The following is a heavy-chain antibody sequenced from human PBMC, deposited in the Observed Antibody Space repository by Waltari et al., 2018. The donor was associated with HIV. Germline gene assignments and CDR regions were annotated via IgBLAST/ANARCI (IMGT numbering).Heavy chain of an antibody. J-gene: IGHJ4*02. CDR3: ARVPYCSGGSCLARYFDY. D-gene: IGHD2-15*01. CDR1: NGSLNDYY. Sequence: QVQLQESGPGLVKPSETLSLTCTVSNGSLNDYYWSWVRQPPGKELEWLGYIYFSGSTNYNPSLRSRVTISLDTSKNQFSLKLNSVTAADTAVYYCARVPYCSGGSCLARYFDYWGQGTLVTVSS. V-gene: IGHV4-59*01. CDR2: IYFSGST.